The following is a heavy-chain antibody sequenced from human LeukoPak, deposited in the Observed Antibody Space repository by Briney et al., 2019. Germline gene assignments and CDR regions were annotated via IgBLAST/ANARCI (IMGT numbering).Heavy chain of an antibody. Sequence: PGGSLRLSCAASAFTFSSYDMHWVRQAPGKGLEWVAFTRYDGSNKYYADSVKGRFTISRDNSKNTLYLQMNSLCAEDTAVYYCARDGAGRHYFDYWGQGTLVTVSS. D-gene: IGHD3-16*01. CDR2: TRYDGSNK. J-gene: IGHJ4*02. CDR1: AFTFSSYD. V-gene: IGHV3-30*02. CDR3: ARDGAGRHYFDY.